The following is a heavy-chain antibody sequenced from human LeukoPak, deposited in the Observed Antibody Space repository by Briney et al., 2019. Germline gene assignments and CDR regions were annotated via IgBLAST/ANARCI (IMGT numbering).Heavy chain of an antibody. CDR2: FDPEDGET. Sequence: ASVKVSCKVSGYTLTELSMHWVRQAPGKGLEWMGGFDPEDGETIYAQKFQGRVTITADESTSTAYMELSSLRSEDTAVYYCARDTRLGGSYLGYYGMDVRGQGTTVTVSS. D-gene: IGHD1-26*01. CDR3: ARDTRLGGSYLGYYGMDV. CDR1: GYTLTELS. V-gene: IGHV1-24*01. J-gene: IGHJ6*02.